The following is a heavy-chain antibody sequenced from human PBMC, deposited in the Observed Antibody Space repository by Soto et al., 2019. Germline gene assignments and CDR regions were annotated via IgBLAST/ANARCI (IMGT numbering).Heavy chain of an antibody. J-gene: IGHJ6*02. D-gene: IGHD3-16*01. V-gene: IGHV6-1*01. CDR2: TYYRSKWYN. CDR1: GDSVSRNSAA. CDR3: ARDYVGPHYYFYGMDV. Sequence: SQTRSLTCAISGDSVSRNSAASNWIRQSPSRGLEWLGRTYYRSKWYNDYAVTVKSLITINPDTSKNQFSLQLNSVTPEDTAVYYCARDYVGPHYYFYGMDVWGQGTTVTVSS.